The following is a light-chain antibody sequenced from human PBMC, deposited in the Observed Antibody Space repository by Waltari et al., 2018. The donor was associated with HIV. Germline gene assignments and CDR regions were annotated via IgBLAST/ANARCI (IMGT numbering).Light chain of an antibody. V-gene: IGLV3-21*02. Sequence: SYVLTQPPSVSVAPGQTARITCGGNNIGTTSVHWYQHKPGQAPVLVIYDDGDRPSGIPERFSGSHSGNTATLTISRVEAGDEADYYCQVWDSSSDHYVFGSGSKVTV. CDR2: DDG. CDR3: QVWDSSSDHYV. CDR1: NIGTTS. J-gene: IGLJ1*01.